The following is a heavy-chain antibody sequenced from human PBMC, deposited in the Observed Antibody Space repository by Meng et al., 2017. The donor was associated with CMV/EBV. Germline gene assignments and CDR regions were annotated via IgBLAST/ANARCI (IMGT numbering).Heavy chain of an antibody. V-gene: IGHV1-69*10. CDR1: GGTFSSYV. CDR3: ARGPTIFGVVTSFDY. CDR2: IIPILGIA. J-gene: IGHJ4*02. Sequence: SVTVSRQASGGTFSSYVISWVRQPPGQGLEWMGGIIPILGIANYAQKFQGRVTITADKSTSTAYMELSSLRSEDTAVYYCARGPTIFGVVTSFDYWGQGTLVTVSS. D-gene: IGHD3-3*01.